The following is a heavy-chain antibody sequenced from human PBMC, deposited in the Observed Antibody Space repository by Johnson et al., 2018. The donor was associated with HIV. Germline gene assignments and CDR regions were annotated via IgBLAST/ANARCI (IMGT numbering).Heavy chain of an antibody. CDR2: ISRSGSTI. CDR3: ASQIGVVTADDAFDI. V-gene: IGHV3-11*04. Sequence: VQLVESGGGLVKPGGSLRLSCAASGFTFSDYYMSWIRQAPGQGLEWVSYISRSGSTIYYADSVKVRFPISRDNAKNSLDLQMNSLRAEDTAVYYCASQIGVVTADDAFDIWGQGTRVTVSS. D-gene: IGHD2-21*02. CDR1: GFTFSDYY. J-gene: IGHJ3*02.